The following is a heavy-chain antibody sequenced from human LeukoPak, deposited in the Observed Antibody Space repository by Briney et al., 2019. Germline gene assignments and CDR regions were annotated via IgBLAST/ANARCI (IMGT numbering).Heavy chain of an antibody. Sequence: SETLSLTCTASGGSISSYYWSWIRQPPGKGLEWIGYIYYSGSTNYNPSLKSRVTISVDTSKNQFSLKLSSVTAADTAVYYCARTGYSPHYFDYWGQGTLVTVSS. CDR1: GGSISSYY. V-gene: IGHV4-59*08. J-gene: IGHJ4*02. D-gene: IGHD5-18*01. CDR3: ARTGYSPHYFDY. CDR2: IYYSGST.